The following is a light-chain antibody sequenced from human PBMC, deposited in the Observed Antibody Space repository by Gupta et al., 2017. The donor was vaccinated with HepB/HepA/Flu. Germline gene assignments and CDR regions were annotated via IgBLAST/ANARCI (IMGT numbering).Light chain of an antibody. CDR2: DVS. CDR1: ISDVGRYNY. V-gene: IGLV2-14*01. Sequence: QSALTQPAPVSGSPGQSITISCTGTISDVGRYNYVSWYQQHPGKAPKLIIYDVSHRPSGVSNRFSGSRSGNTASLTISGLQPEDGAEYSCSSYTTSSSVVFGGGTGLTVL. J-gene: IGLJ2*01. CDR3: SSYTTSSSVV.